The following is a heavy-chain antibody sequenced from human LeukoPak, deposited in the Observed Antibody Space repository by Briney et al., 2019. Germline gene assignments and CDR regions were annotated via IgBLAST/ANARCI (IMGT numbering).Heavy chain of an antibody. V-gene: IGHV1-69*05. CDR3: ARDQEGSVSYGY. CDR1: GGTFSSYA. J-gene: IGHJ4*02. Sequence: GASVKVSCKASGGTFSSYAISWVRQAPGQGLEWMGRIIPIFGTANYAQKFQGRVTITTDESTSTAYMELSSLRSEDTAVYYCARDQEGSVSYGYWGQGTLVTVSS. D-gene: IGHD3-10*01. CDR2: IIPIFGTA.